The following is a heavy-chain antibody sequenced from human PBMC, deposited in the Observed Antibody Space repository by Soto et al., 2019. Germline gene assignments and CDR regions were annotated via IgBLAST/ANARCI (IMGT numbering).Heavy chain of an antibody. Sequence: GASVKVSCKASGGTFISYAISWVRQAPGQGLEWMGGIIPIFGTANYAQKFQGRVTITADESTSTAYMELSSLRSEDTAVYYCARGGNDFWSGYPAPYYGMDVWGQGTTVTVSS. CDR3: ARGGNDFWSGYPAPYYGMDV. V-gene: IGHV1-69*13. J-gene: IGHJ6*02. D-gene: IGHD3-3*01. CDR1: GGTFISYA. CDR2: IIPIFGTA.